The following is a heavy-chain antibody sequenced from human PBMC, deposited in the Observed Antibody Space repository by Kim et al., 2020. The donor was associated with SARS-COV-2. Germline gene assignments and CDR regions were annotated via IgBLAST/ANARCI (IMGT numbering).Heavy chain of an antibody. Sequence: YAQKFQGWVTMTRDTSISTAYMELSRLRSDDTAVYYCARARGYSGYDLDPWGQGTLVTVSS. D-gene: IGHD5-12*01. CDR3: ARARGYSGYDLDP. V-gene: IGHV1-2*04. J-gene: IGHJ5*02.